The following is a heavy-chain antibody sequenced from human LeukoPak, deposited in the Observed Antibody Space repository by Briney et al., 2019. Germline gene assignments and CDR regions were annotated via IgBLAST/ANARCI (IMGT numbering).Heavy chain of an antibody. CDR3: ARRGYYGDAYDI. Sequence: SETLSLTCAVYGGSFSAFYWSWVRQPPGKGLEWIGEIHHSGHNSYNPSLKSRVTISVDTSKNQFSLKMSSVTAADTAVYYCARRGYYGDAYDIWGQGTMVTISS. CDR1: GGSFSAFY. CDR2: IHHSGHN. J-gene: IGHJ3*02. D-gene: IGHD3-22*01. V-gene: IGHV4-34*01.